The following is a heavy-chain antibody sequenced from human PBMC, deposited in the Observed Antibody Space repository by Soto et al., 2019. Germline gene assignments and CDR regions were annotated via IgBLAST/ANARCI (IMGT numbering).Heavy chain of an antibody. D-gene: IGHD3-3*01. CDR2: INPATGAA. J-gene: IGHJ3*02. V-gene: IGHV1-2*02. Sequence: QLHLVQSGAVVKKPGASVTVSCSASGYPVTAYYMHWVRQAPGRGLEWMGGINPATGAAKYTQTCQGRVTRTRDTSTSTVFMELSGLTSEDTAVFYGARGGGVGVAGSAAFDMWGQGTLVTVSS. CDR1: GYPVTAYY. CDR3: ARGGGVGVAGSAAFDM.